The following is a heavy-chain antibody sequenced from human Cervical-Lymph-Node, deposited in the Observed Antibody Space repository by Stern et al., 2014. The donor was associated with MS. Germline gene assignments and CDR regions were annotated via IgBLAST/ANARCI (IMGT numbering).Heavy chain of an antibody. V-gene: IGHV4-4*02. CDR2: ISQSGGT. D-gene: IGHD6-6*01. Sequence: QVQLQESGPGLVKPSGTLSLTCVVSDGSISNTNWWSWVRQSPGKGLEWIGEISQSGGTNCNPSLKSRVTISLDKSKNQFSLNLNSVTAADTAVYYCAGRPTASPIWGQGTMVTVSS. CDR3: AGRPTASPI. J-gene: IGHJ3*02. CDR1: DGSISNTNW.